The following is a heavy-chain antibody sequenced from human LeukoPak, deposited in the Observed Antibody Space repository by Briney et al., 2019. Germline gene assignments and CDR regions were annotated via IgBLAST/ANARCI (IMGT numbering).Heavy chain of an antibody. J-gene: IGHJ2*01. CDR3: ARGSTRGYSYG. CDR2: INHSGST. CDR1: GGSFSGYY. Sequence: SETLSLTCAVYGGSFSGYYWSWIRQPPGKGLEWIGEINHSGSTNYNPSLKSRVTISVDTSKNQFSLKLSSVTAADTAVYYCARGSTRGYSYGWGRGTLVTVSS. D-gene: IGHD5-18*01. V-gene: IGHV4-34*01.